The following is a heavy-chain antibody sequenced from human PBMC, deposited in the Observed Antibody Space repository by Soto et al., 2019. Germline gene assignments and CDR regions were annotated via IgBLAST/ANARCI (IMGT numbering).Heavy chain of an antibody. CDR2: ITISSSTI. J-gene: IGHJ6*03. Sequence: SLRLSCAASGFSFSDYSMNWVRQAPGKGLEWISYITISSSTIYYADSVKGRFTISRDNARNSLFLQMNSLRAEDTAVYYCAREGTSSYFFYYYMDVWGKGTTVTVSS. CDR1: GFSFSDYS. D-gene: IGHD6-6*01. CDR3: AREGTSSYFFYYYMDV. V-gene: IGHV3-48*01.